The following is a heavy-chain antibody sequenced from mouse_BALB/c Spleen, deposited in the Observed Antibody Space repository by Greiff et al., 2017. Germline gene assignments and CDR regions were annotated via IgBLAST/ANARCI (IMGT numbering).Heavy chain of an antibody. D-gene: IGHD3-1*01. CDR1: GFTFSSFG. CDR2: ISSGSSTI. J-gene: IGHJ4*01. CDR3: ARSGDYYYAMDY. Sequence: DVMLVESGGGLVQPGGSRKLSCAASGFTFSSFGMHWVRQAPEKGLEWVAYISSGSSTIYYADTVKGRFTISRDNPKNTLFLQMTSLRSEDTAMYYCARSGDYYYAMDYWGQGTSVTVSS. V-gene: IGHV5-17*02.